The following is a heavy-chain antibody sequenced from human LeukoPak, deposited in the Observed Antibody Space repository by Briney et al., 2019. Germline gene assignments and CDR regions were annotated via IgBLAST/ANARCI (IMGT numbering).Heavy chain of an antibody. Sequence: SETLSFTCTVSGGSLRGGNYYWTWIRHHPGKGLEWIGYIYYSGSTYYSPSLRSRVTMSLDTSQNQFSLRLRSVTAADTAVYYCARPYNNYYFDYWGQGLLVTVSS. CDR2: IYYSGST. J-gene: IGHJ4*01. CDR3: ARPYNNYYFDY. D-gene: IGHD4-11*01. V-gene: IGHV4-31*03. CDR1: GGSLRGGNYY.